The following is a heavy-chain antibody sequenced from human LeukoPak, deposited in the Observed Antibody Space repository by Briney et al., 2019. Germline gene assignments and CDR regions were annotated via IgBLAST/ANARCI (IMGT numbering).Heavy chain of an antibody. V-gene: IGHV3-49*04. CDR1: GFTFGDYA. CDR3: TRGPILLWIHNGMDV. D-gene: IGHD3-10*01. CDR2: IRSKAYGGTT. Sequence: GGSLRLSCTASGFTFGDYAMSWVRQAPGKGLEWVGFIRSKAYGGTTEYAASVKGRFTISRDDSRSIAYLQMNSLTTEDTALYSCTRGPILLWIHNGMDVWGQGTTVTVSS. J-gene: IGHJ6*02.